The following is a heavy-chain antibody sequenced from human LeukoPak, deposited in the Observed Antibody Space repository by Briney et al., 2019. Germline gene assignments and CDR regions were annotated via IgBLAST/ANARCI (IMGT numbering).Heavy chain of an antibody. V-gene: IGHV1-18*01. CDR3: ATYSDDILTGNYAFDI. Sequence: ASVKVSCKATGYTFTSYGIGWVRQAPRQGLEWVGRISPYNGNTNYAQRLQGRVTMTTDTSTSTAYMEVTSLKSGDTAVYYCATYSDDILTGNYAFDIWGQGTMVTVSS. CDR2: ISPYNGNT. CDR1: GYTFTSYG. D-gene: IGHD3-9*01. J-gene: IGHJ3*02.